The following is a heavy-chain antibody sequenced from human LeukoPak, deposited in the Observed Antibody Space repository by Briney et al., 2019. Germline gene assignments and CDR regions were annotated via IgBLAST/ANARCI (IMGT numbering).Heavy chain of an antibody. CDR2: IYSGGST. J-gene: IGHJ4*02. Sequence: GGSLRLSCAASGFTVSSNYMSWVRQAPGKGLEWVSVIYSGGSTYYADSVKGRFTISRDNSKNTLYLQMDSLRAEDTAAYYCARAALSYYYDSSGYLEYWGQGTLVTVSS. D-gene: IGHD3-22*01. CDR3: ARAALSYYYDSSGYLEY. V-gene: IGHV3-53*01. CDR1: GFTVSSNY.